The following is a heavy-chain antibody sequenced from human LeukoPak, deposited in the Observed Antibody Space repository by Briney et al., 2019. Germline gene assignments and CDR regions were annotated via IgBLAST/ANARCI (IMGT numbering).Heavy chain of an antibody. CDR1: GFRFSDHW. CDR2: ISSSSSYI. CDR3: ARAAIGVVIQSADY. V-gene: IGHV3-21*01. D-gene: IGHD3-22*01. J-gene: IGHJ4*02. Sequence: GGSLRLSCVASGFRFSDHWMNWFRQAPGKGLEWVSSISSSSSYIYYADSVKGRFTISRDNAKNSLYLQMNSLRAEDTAVYYCARAAIGVVIQSADYWGQGTLVTVFS.